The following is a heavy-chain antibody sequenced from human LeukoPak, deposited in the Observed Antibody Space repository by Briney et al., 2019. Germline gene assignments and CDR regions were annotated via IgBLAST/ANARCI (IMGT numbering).Heavy chain of an antibody. CDR1: GGTFSSYA. J-gene: IGHJ5*02. V-gene: IGHV1-8*02. Sequence: ASVKVSCKASGGTFSSYAISWVRQAAGQGLEWMRWMNPNSGNTGYAQKFQGRVTITSSTSTSTAFMELGSLTSEDTAVYYCARGGASAAARRFDPWGQGTLVTVSS. CDR2: MNPNSGNT. D-gene: IGHD6-13*01. CDR3: ARGGASAAARRFDP.